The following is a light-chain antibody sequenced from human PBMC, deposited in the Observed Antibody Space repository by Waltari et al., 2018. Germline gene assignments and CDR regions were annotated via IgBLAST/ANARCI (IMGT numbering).Light chain of an antibody. CDR1: SSDVGSSDY. CDR2: HVT. V-gene: IGLV2-8*01. J-gene: IGLJ2*01. CDR3: SSNAGINNFV. Sequence: QSALTQPPSASGSPGQTVTISCAGPSSDVGSSDYVSWYQKHPGQAPKLSIYHVTKRPSGVPDRFSGSKSGNTASLTVSGLQAEDEADYYCSSNAGINNFVFGGGTKLTVL.